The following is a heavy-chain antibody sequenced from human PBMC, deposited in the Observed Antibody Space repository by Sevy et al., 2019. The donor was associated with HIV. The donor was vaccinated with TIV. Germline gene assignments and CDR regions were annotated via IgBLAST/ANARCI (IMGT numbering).Heavy chain of an antibody. Sequence: ASVKVSCKASGGTFSSYAISWVRQAPGQGLEWMGGIIPIFGTANYEQKFQGRVTITADESTSTAYMELSSLRSEDTAVYYCARAAGLQNSNYMFDYWGQGTLVTVSS. D-gene: IGHD4-4*01. V-gene: IGHV1-69*13. J-gene: IGHJ4*02. CDR1: GGTFSSYA. CDR2: IIPIFGTA. CDR3: ARAAGLQNSNYMFDY.